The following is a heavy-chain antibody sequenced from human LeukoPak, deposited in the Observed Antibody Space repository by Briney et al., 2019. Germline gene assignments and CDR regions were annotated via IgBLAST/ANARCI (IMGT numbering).Heavy chain of an antibody. J-gene: IGHJ4*02. Sequence: GGSLRLSCAASGFTFSNSGMNWVRQAPGKGLEWVSYISSSSSTIYYADSVKGRFTISRDNAKNSLYLQMNSLRAEDTAVYYCARGDITMILYYFDYWGQGTLVTVSS. CDR1: GFTFSNSG. D-gene: IGHD3-22*01. CDR2: ISSSSSTI. CDR3: ARGDITMILYYFDY. V-gene: IGHV3-48*01.